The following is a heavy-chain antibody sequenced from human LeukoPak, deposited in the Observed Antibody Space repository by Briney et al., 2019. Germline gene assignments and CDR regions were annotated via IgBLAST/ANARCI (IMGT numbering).Heavy chain of an antibody. V-gene: IGHV3-53*01. Sequence: PGGSLRLSCAASGFTGSTKYMNWIRQAPGKGLEWVSVIYTCGSTNYADSVKGRFTISRDNSMNTLYLQMNSLRAEDTAVYYCARDPYSSNSRPYYFDYWGQGTLVTVSS. J-gene: IGHJ4*02. CDR3: ARDPYSSNSRPYYFDY. D-gene: IGHD4-23*01. CDR2: IYTCGST. CDR1: GFTGSTKY.